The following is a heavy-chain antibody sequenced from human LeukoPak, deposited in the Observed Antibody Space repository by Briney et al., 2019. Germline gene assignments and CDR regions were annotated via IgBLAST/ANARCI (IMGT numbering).Heavy chain of an antibody. J-gene: IGHJ4*02. CDR3: AREDVVPKDAVHGNLVYEDYFDY. CDR1: GGSFSGYY. D-gene: IGHD2-21*01. V-gene: IGHV4-34*09. Sequence: SETLSLTCAVYGGSFSGYYWSWIRQPPGKGLEWIGYIYYSGSTYYNPSLKSRVTISVDTSKNQFSLKLSSVTAADTAVYYCAREDVVPKDAVHGNLVYEDYFDYWGQGTLVTVSS. CDR2: IYYSGST.